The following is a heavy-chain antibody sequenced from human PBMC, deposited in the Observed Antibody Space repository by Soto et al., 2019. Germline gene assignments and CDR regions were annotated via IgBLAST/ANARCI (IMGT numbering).Heavy chain of an antibody. Sequence: QMQLVQSGAEVKKPGSSVKVSCKASGGTFSSYAISWVRQAPGQGLEWMGGIIPISDTTNYAQKFQGRVTITADESTSTAYMELSSLRSDDTAVYYCARSQGSSTSLEIYYYYCYGMDVWGQGTTVTVSS. CDR1: GGTFSSYA. V-gene: IGHV1-69*01. CDR2: IIPISDTT. J-gene: IGHJ6*02. D-gene: IGHD2-2*01. CDR3: ARSQGSSTSLEIYYYYCYGMDV.